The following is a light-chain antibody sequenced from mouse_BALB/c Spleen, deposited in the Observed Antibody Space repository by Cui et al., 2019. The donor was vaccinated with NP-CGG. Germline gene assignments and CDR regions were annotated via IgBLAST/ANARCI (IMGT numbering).Light chain of an antibody. V-gene: IGLV1*01. CDR1: IGAVTTNNY. J-gene: IGLJ1*01. CDR3: ALWYSNHWM. CDR2: GTN. Sequence: QAVVTQESALTTLPGETVTLTCRSSIGAVTTNNYANWVQEKPDHLFTGLIGGTNNRAPGVPARFSGSLIGDKAALTITGAQTEDEAIYFCALWYSNHWMFGGGTKLTVL.